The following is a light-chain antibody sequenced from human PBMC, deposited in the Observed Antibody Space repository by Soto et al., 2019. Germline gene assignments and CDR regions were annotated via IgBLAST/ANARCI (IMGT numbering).Light chain of an antibody. CDR3: QQYGTSIT. Sequence: EIVLTQSPGTLSLSPGERATLSCRASQSFSSSYLAWYQQKPGQAPRLLIYGASSRATGIPGRFSGSGSGTDFTLTSRRLEPEYFAVYYCQQYGTSITFGQGTRLEI. CDR1: QSFSSSY. CDR2: GAS. V-gene: IGKV3-20*01. J-gene: IGKJ5*01.